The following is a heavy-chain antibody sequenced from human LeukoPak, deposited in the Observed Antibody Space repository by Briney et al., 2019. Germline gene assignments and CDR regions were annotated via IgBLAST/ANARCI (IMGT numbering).Heavy chain of an antibody. V-gene: IGHV1-58*02. Sequence: SVKVSCKASGFTFTSSAMQWVRQARGQRLEWIRWIVVGSGNTNYAQKFQERVTITRDMSTSTAYMELSSLRSEDTAVYYCAALSLWFGESLNYFDYWGQGTLVTVSS. J-gene: IGHJ4*02. D-gene: IGHD3-10*01. CDR2: IVVGSGNT. CDR1: GFTFTSSA. CDR3: AALSLWFGESLNYFDY.